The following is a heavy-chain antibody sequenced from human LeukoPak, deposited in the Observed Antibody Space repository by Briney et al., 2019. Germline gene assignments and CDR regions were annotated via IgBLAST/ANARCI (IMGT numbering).Heavy chain of an antibody. J-gene: IGHJ6*02. CDR2: IIPILGIA. D-gene: IGHD6-19*01. CDR3: ARDHQGSGWYYAGVGMDV. CDR1: GGTFSSYA. V-gene: IGHV1-69*04. Sequence: GASVKVSCKASGGTFSSYAISWVRQAPGQGLEWMGRIIPILGIANYAQKFQGRVTITADKSTSTAYMELSSLRSEDTAVYYCARDHQGSGWYYAGVGMDVWGQGTTVTVSS.